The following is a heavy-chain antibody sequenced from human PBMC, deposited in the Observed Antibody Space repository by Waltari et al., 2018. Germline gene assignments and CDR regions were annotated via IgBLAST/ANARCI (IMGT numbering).Heavy chain of an antibody. CDR1: GGSISSSSYY. CDR2: IYYSGST. Sequence: QLQLQESGPGLVKPSETLSLTCTVSGGSISSSSYYRGWLRQPPGTGLEGIGSIYYSGSTYYNPSLKSRVTISVDTSKNQFSLKLSSVTAADTAVYYCARLEYRTGWLGYYDSSGYYYYFDYWGQGTLVTVSS. J-gene: IGHJ4*02. CDR3: ARLEYRTGWLGYYDSSGYYYYFDY. D-gene: IGHD3-22*01. V-gene: IGHV4-39*01.